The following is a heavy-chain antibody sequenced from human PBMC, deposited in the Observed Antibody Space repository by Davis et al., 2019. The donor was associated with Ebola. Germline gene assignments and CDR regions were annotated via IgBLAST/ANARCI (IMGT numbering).Heavy chain of an antibody. Sequence: ASVQVSCKASGYTFTAYYIHWVRQAPGQGLEWMGWINPNTGGTNYAQHFQGRATMTRDTSNSTAYVQLSSLRSEDTAVFYCVRGMARGDFGLDVWGQGTTVTVSS. V-gene: IGHV1-2*02. D-gene: IGHD3-10*01. J-gene: IGHJ6*02. CDR1: GYTFTAYY. CDR3: VRGMARGDFGLDV. CDR2: INPNTGGT.